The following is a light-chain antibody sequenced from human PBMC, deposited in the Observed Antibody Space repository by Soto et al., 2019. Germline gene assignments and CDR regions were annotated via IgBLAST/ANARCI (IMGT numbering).Light chain of an antibody. CDR2: AAS. V-gene: IGKV1-27*01. CDR3: QKYNNAPLT. CDR1: QGISNF. J-gene: IGKJ1*01. Sequence: DIQMTQSPSSLSAYVGDRVTITCRASQGISNFLAWYQQKPGKVPKLLIYAASTLQSGVPSRFSGSASGTDFTLTISTLQPEDVATYYCQKYNNAPLTFGQGTKVEIK.